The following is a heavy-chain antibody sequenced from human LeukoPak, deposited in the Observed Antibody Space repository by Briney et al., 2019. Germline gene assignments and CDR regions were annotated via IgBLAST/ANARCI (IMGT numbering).Heavy chain of an antibody. Sequence: GGSLRLSCAVSGFTFNSYNMNWVRQAPGKGLEWVSYISVSSSTIYYADSVKGRFTISRDNAKNSLYLQMSSLRVEDTALYYCARDVEYYSGSSGYSFDYWGQGALVIVSS. J-gene: IGHJ4*02. CDR2: ISVSSSTI. CDR1: GFTFNSYN. V-gene: IGHV3-48*01. D-gene: IGHD3-22*01. CDR3: ARDVEYYSGSSGYSFDY.